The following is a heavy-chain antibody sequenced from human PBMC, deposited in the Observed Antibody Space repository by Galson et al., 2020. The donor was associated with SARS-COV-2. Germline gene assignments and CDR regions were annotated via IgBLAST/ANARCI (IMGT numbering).Heavy chain of an antibody. Sequence: GESLKISCKGSGYSFTSYWIGWVRQMPGKGLEWMGIIYPGDSDTRYSPSFQGQVTISADKSISTAYLQWSSLKASDTAMYYCARHGYGVVPAAILDYWGQGTLVTVSS. V-gene: IGHV5-51*01. D-gene: IGHD2-2*02. CDR2: IYPGDSDT. CDR3: ARHGYGVVPAAILDY. J-gene: IGHJ4*02. CDR1: GYSFTSYW.